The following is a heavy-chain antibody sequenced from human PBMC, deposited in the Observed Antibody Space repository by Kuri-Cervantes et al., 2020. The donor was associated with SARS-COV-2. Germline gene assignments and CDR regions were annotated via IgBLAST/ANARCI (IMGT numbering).Heavy chain of an antibody. CDR3: ARDGVGWELLPHHP. J-gene: IGHJ5*02. CDR2: IYYSGST. CDR1: GGSFSSGGYY. D-gene: IGHD1-26*01. V-gene: IGHV4-31*01. Sequence: SETLSLTCTVSGGSFSSGGYYWSWIRQHPGKGLEWIGYIYYSGSTYYNPSLKSLVTISVDTSKNQFSLKVSSVTAADTAVYYCARDGVGWELLPHHPWGQGTLVTVSS.